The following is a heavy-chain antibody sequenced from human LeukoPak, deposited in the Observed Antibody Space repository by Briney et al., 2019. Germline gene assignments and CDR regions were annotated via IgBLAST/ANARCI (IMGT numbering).Heavy chain of an antibody. J-gene: IGHJ4*02. Sequence: GGSLRLSCAASGFTFSNAWMSWVRQAPGKGLEWVGRIKSRTDGGTTDYAAPVKGRFTISRDDSKNTLYLQMNSLKTEDTAVYYCTTEYNWNDDAPFPGPDYWGQGTLVTVSS. V-gene: IGHV3-15*01. CDR1: GFTFSNAW. D-gene: IGHD1-20*01. CDR3: TTEYNWNDDAPFPGPDY. CDR2: IKSRTDGGTT.